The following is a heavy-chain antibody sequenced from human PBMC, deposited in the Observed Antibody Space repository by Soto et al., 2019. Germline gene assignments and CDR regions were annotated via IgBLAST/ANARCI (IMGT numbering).Heavy chain of an antibody. CDR1: GYTFTSYG. D-gene: IGHD3-3*01. J-gene: IGHJ4*02. CDR3: ARDKTTIFGVVPRIDY. Sequence: ASVKVSCKASGYTFTSYGISWVRQAPGQGLEWMGWISAYNGNTNYAQKLQGRVTMTTDTSTSTAYMELRSLRSDDTAVYYCARDKTTIFGVVPRIDYSGQGTIVTVSS. V-gene: IGHV1-18*04. CDR2: ISAYNGNT.